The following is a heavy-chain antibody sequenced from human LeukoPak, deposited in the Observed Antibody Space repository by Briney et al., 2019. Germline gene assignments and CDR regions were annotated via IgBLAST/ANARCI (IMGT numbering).Heavy chain of an antibody. V-gene: IGHV3-23*01. CDR3: AKDEGCSSTSCYGRYNWFDP. D-gene: IGHD2-2*01. CDR1: GFTFSSHA. J-gene: IGHJ5*02. Sequence: PGGSLRLSCAASGFTFSSHAMSWVRQAPGKGLEWVSAISGSGGSTYYADSVKGRFTISRDNSKNTLYLQMNSLRAEDTAVYYCAKDEGCSSTSCYGRYNWFDPWGQGTLVTVSS. CDR2: ISGSGGST.